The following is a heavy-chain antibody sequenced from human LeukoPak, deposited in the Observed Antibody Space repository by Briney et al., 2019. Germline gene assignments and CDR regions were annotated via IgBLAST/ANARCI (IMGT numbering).Heavy chain of an antibody. CDR1: GGSFSGYY. Sequence: PSETLSLTCAVYGGSFSGYYWSWIRQPPGKGLEWIGEINHSGSTNYNPSLKSRVTISVDTSKNQFSLKLSSVTAADTAVYYCARGREYCSSTSCYVVPLRRRNGMDVWGQGTTVTVSS. J-gene: IGHJ6*02. D-gene: IGHD2-2*01. V-gene: IGHV4-34*01. CDR3: ARGREYCSSTSCYVVPLRRRNGMDV. CDR2: INHSGST.